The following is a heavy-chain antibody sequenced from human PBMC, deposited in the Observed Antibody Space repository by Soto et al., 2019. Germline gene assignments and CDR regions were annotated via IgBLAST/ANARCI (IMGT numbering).Heavy chain of an antibody. CDR2: IGISGNTI. V-gene: IGHV3-48*03. CDR3: VRDVVGAPTFDY. CDR1: GFMFSSYE. D-gene: IGHD1-26*01. J-gene: IGHJ4*02. Sequence: EVQLVESGGGLVQPGGSLRLSCAASGFMFSSYEMNWVRQTPGKGLEWVSHIGISGNTIYYADSVKGRFTISRDNAKNSLYLQMNSLRAEDTAVYYCVRDVVGAPTFDYWGQGTLVTVSS.